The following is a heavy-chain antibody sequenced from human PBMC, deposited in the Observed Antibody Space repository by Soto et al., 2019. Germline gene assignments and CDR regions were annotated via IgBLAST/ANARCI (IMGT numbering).Heavy chain of an antibody. CDR1: GGSFSGYY. V-gene: IGHV4-34*01. CDR3: ARGPIWGSYRVKLFDY. D-gene: IGHD3-16*02. J-gene: IGHJ4*02. Sequence: SETLSLTCAVYGGSFSGYYWSWIRQPPGKGLEWIGEINHSGSTNYNPSLKSRVTISVDTSKNQFSLKLSSVTAADTAVYYCARGPIWGSYRVKLFDYWGQGTLVTVSS. CDR2: INHSGST.